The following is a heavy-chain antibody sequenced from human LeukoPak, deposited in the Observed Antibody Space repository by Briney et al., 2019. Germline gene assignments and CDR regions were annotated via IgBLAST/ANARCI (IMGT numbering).Heavy chain of an antibody. Sequence: KPGGSLRLSCAASGFTFSDYYMSWIRQAPGKGLEWVSYISSSSSYTNYADSVKGRFTISRDNAKNSLYLQMNSLRAEDTAVYYCARGKDYYGSGSPDGGPVAFDIWGQGTMVTVSS. CDR3: ARGKDYYGSGSPDGGPVAFDI. CDR1: GFTFSDYY. V-gene: IGHV3-11*06. J-gene: IGHJ3*02. D-gene: IGHD3-10*01. CDR2: ISSSSSYT.